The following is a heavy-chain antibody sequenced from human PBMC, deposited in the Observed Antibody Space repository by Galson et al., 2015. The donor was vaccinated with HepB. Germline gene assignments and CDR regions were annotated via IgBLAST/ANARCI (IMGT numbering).Heavy chain of an antibody. CDR2: INPNSGGT. D-gene: IGHD6-13*01. Sequence: SVKVSCKASGYTFTGYYMHWVRQAPGQGLEWMGWINPNSGGTNYAQKYQGWVTMTRDTSISTAYMELSRLRSDDTAVYYCARDPTYGSSWANFDYWGQGTLVTVSS. V-gene: IGHV1-2*04. J-gene: IGHJ4*02. CDR3: ARDPTYGSSWANFDY. CDR1: GYTFTGYY.